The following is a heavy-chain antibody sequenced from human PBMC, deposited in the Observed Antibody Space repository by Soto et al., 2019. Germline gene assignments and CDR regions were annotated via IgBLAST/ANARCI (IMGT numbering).Heavy chain of an antibody. CDR2: ISGGGGST. Sequence: QPGGSLRLSCAASGFTFSSYAMSWVRQAPGKGLEWVSGISGGGGSTYYADSVKGRFTISRDNSKNTVHLQMNSLRAEDTAVYYCVREPRYCSGGSCSITGDAFDIWGQGTMVTVSS. CDR1: GFTFSSYA. J-gene: IGHJ3*02. D-gene: IGHD2-15*01. V-gene: IGHV3-23*01. CDR3: VREPRYCSGGSCSITGDAFDI.